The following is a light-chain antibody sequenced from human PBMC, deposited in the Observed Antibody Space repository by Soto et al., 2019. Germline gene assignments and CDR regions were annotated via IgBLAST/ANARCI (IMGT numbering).Light chain of an antibody. J-gene: IGLJ2*01. V-gene: IGLV4-69*01. Sequence: QSVLTQSPSASASLGASVKLTCTLSSGHSSYAIAWHQQQPEKGPRYLMNLNIDGSHSKGDGIPDRFSGSSSGAERYLTISSLQSVDEADYYCQTWVTGIVVFGGGTQLTVL. CDR3: QTWVTGIVV. CDR2: LNIDGSH. CDR1: SGHSSYA.